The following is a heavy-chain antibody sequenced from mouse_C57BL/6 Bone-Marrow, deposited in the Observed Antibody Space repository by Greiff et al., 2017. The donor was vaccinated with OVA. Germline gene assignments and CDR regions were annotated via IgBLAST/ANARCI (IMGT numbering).Heavy chain of an antibody. Sequence: EVKLVESGGDLVKPGGSLKLSCAASGFTFSSYGMSWVRQTPDKRLEWVATISSGGSYTYYPDSVKGRFTISRDNAKNTLYLQMSSLKSEDTAMYYCARPHGYDVGVAYWGQGTLVTVSA. CDR2: ISSGGSYT. V-gene: IGHV5-6*02. CDR1: GFTFSSYG. CDR3: ARPHGYDVGVAY. D-gene: IGHD2-2*01. J-gene: IGHJ3*01.